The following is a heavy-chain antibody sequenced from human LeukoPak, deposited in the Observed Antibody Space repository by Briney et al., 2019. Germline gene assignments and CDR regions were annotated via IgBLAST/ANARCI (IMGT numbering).Heavy chain of an antibody. CDR3: AKDPYSSGWYTYAFDI. V-gene: IGHV3-66*01. CDR2: IYTNGNT. CDR1: GFTVSSNY. J-gene: IGHJ3*02. Sequence: GGSLRLSCAASGFTVSSNYMSWIRQAPGKGLEWVSVIYTNGNTKYADSVKGRFIISRDNAKNSLYLQMNSLRAEDTAVYYCAKDPYSSGWYTYAFDIWGQGTMVTVSS. D-gene: IGHD6-19*01.